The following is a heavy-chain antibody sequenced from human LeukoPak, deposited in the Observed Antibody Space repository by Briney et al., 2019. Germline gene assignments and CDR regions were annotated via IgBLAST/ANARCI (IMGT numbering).Heavy chain of an antibody. V-gene: IGHV4-4*07. D-gene: IGHD2-2*02. J-gene: IGHJ4*02. Sequence: PSETLSLTCTVSGASISSYYWSWIRQPAGKGLEWIGRIYTSGSTNYNPSLKSRVTISVDKSKNQFSLKLSSVTAADTAVYYCARDPNLTGWSSTSCYKYWGQGTLVTVSS. CDR3: ARDPNLTGWSSTSCYKY. CDR1: GASISSYY. CDR2: IYTSGST.